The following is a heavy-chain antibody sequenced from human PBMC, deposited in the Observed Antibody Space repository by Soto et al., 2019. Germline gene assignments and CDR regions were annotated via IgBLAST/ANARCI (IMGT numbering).Heavy chain of an antibody. CDR2: IDWDDDK. CDR3: ARIAVADDY. J-gene: IGHJ4*02. Sequence: TLSLTCTVSGGYISSYYWSWIRQPPGKALEWLARIDWDDDKYYSTSLKTRLTISKDTSKNQVVLTMTNMDPVDTATYYCARIAVADDYWGQGTLVTVSS. CDR1: GGYISSYY. V-gene: IGHV2-70*11. D-gene: IGHD6-19*01.